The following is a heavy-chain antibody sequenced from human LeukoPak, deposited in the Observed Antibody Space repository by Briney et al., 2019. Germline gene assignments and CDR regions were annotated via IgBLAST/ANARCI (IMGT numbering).Heavy chain of an antibody. V-gene: IGHV4-34*01. CDR2: INHGGST. Sequence: TLSPTWAVYGGFLSGCYWRWIRQSPGKGLEWIGEINHGGSTNYNPSLKSRVTMSVDTSKNHFSLKLSSVTAADTAVYFCAREGRMSMGIEYWGQGTLVTVSS. D-gene: IGHD4/OR15-4a*01. J-gene: IGHJ4*02. CDR3: AREGRMSMGIEY. CDR1: GGFLSGCY.